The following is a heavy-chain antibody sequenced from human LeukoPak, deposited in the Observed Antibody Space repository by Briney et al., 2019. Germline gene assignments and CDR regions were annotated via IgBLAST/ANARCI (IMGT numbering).Heavy chain of an antibody. D-gene: IGHD3-10*01. CDR1: GYTFTSYA. V-gene: IGHV1-3*01. CDR3: ARAIGRGWYYFDY. CDR2: INAGNGNT. Sequence: ASVKVSCKASGYTFTSYAMHWVRQAAGQRLEWMGWINAGNGNTKYSQKFQGRVTITRDTSASTAYMELSSLRSEDTAVYYCARAIGRGWYYFDYWGQGTLVTVSS. J-gene: IGHJ4*02.